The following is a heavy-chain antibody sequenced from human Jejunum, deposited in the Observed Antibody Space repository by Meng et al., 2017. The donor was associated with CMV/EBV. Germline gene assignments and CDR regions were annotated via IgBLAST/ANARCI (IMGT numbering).Heavy chain of an antibody. CDR3: VRLDLAAFYS. D-gene: IGHD3-3*02. Sequence: CEASGFTFSNSEMNWVRQAPGKGLEWIAYITGVTNIIYYADSVKGRFTISRDNAKSSLYLQMNDLRAEDTAVYYCVRLDLAAFYSWGQGALVTVSS. CDR1: GFTFSNSE. CDR2: ITGVTNII. J-gene: IGHJ5*02. V-gene: IGHV3-48*03.